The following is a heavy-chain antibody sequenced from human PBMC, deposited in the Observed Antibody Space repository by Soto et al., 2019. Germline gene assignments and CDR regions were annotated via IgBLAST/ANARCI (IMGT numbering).Heavy chain of an antibody. D-gene: IGHD3-10*01. J-gene: IGHJ4*02. V-gene: IGHV5-51*01. CDR1: GYFFTTNW. CDR3: AGREGPYYFDY. CDR2: IYPGDSDT. Sequence: GESLKISCKASGYFFTTNWIAWVRQMPGKGLQWMGIIYPGDSDTRYSPSFQGQVTISADKSISTAYLQWSSLKASDTAMYYCAGREGPYYFDYWGLGTLVTVSS.